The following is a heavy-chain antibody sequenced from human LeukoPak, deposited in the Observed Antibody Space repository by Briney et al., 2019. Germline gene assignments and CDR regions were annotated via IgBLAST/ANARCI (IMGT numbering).Heavy chain of an antibody. Sequence: PGGSLRLSCVGSGFTFRSHAMSWVRQAPEKGLEFVSGIYENGGTTYYADSVKGRFTISRDNSKNTLYLQVNSLRAEDTAVYYCAREGRGEPYDFWSGYQYDYWGQGTLVTVSS. V-gene: IGHV3-23*01. CDR3: AREGRGEPYDFWSGYQYDY. CDR2: IYENGGTT. D-gene: IGHD3-3*01. J-gene: IGHJ4*02. CDR1: GFTFRSHA.